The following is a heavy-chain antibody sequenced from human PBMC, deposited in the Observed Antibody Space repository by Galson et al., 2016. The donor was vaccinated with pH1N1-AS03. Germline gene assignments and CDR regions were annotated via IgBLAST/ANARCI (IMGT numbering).Heavy chain of an antibody. Sequence: QSGAEVTKPGESLKISCKGSGSYFSSYWVGWVRQKPGKGLEYMGIIYPGDSDARYSPSFQAPVTISADKSINTAYLQWSSLTASDTAMYYFARRSDSSSWMGVFEIWGRGTMVTFSS. CDR1: GSYFSSYW. J-gene: IGHJ3*02. CDR2: IYPGDSDA. CDR3: ARRSDSSSWMGVFEI. D-gene: IGHD6-13*01. V-gene: IGHV5-51*03.